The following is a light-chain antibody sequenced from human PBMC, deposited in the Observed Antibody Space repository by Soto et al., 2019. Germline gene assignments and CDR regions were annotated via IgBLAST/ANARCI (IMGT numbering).Light chain of an antibody. CDR1: RTIGTN. J-gene: IGKJ4*01. Sequence: IVMTQSPATVSVSPGESTSLSCRASRTIGTNLGWYQQKPGQAPRLLISKTSNRATGVPARFSGSGSGTEFTLTITSLQYEDIAVYYCQQYADWPLTFGGGTKVDI. V-gene: IGKV3-15*01. CDR2: KTS. CDR3: QQYADWPLT.